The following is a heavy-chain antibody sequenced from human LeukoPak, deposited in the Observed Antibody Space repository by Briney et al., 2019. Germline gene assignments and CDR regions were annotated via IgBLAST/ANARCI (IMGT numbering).Heavy chain of an antibody. V-gene: IGHV3-23*01. CDR1: GFAFSTYA. CDR3: AKRHSSGWYYFDY. CDR2: ISSSGVTT. D-gene: IGHD6-19*01. Sequence: PGGSLRLSCAASGFAFSTYAMSWVRQAPGKGLEWVSAISSSGVTTYYADSVKGRFTISRDNSKNTLYLQMNSLRAEDTAVYYCAKRHSSGWYYFDYWGQGTLVPVSS. J-gene: IGHJ4*02.